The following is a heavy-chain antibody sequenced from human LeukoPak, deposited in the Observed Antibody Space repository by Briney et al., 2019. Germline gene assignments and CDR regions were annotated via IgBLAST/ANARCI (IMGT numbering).Heavy chain of an antibody. V-gene: IGHV3-23*01. Sequence: GGSLRLSCAASGFTFSSYSMNWVRQAPGKGLEWVSAISGSGGSTYYADSVKGRFTISRDNSKNTLYLQMNSLRAEDTAVYYCARGTMFPYYFDYWGQGSLVTVSS. J-gene: IGHJ4*02. CDR3: ARGTMFPYYFDY. D-gene: IGHD3-10*02. CDR2: ISGSGGST. CDR1: GFTFSSYS.